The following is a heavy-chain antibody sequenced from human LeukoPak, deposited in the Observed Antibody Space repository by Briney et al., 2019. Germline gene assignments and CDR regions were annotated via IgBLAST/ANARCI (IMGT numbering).Heavy chain of an antibody. D-gene: IGHD3-10*01. V-gene: IGHV4-4*02. J-gene: IGHJ4*02. CDR1: GGSIGSSNW. CDR3: ARAPGSGYYYGSGSSTSFDY. Sequence: PSGTLSLTCVVSGGSIGSSNWWSWVRQPPGKGLEWIGEIYHSGSTNYNPSLKSRVTISVDKSKNQFSLNLSSVTAADTAVYYCARAPGSGYYYGSGSSTSFDYWGQGTLVTVSS. CDR2: IYHSGST.